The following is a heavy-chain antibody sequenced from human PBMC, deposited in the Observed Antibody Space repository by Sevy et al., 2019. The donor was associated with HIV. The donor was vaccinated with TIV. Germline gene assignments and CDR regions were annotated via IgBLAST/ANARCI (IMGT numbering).Heavy chain of an antibody. CDR2: ISGLSNYI. D-gene: IGHD3-3*01. V-gene: IGHV3-11*06. CDR1: GFTFSDYY. CDR3: ARDSGGYDFSDY. J-gene: IGHJ4*02. Sequence: GGSLRLSCATSGFTFSDYYISWIRQAPGKGLEWVSYISGLSNYIDYADSVKGRFTISRDNAKNSVFLQMNSLRAEDTAVYYCARDSGGYDFSDYWDQGTLVTVSS.